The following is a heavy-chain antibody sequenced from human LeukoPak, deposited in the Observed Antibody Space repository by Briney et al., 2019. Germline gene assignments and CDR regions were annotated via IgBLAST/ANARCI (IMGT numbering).Heavy chain of an antibody. V-gene: IGHV4-61*02. Sequence: SQTLSLTCTVSGGSISSGSYYWSWIRQPAGKGLEWIGRIYSSGSTNYNPSLKSRVTISLDTSKNQFSLKLSSVTAADTAVYYCARGPRNYYYYYYMDVWGKGTTVTISS. J-gene: IGHJ6*03. CDR2: IYSSGST. CDR1: GGSISSGSYY. CDR3: ARGPRNYYYYYYMDV.